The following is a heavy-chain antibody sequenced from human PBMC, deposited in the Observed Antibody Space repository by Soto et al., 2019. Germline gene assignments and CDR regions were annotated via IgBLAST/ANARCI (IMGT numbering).Heavy chain of an antibody. CDR1: GYTFTSYG. Sequence: ASVKVSCKASGYTFTSYGISWVRQAPGGGLEWVGWISAYNGNTNHAQKLQGRVTMTTDTSTSTAYMELRSLRSDETAVYYCARGPPYGGNSGDAFDIWGQGTMVTVSS. D-gene: IGHD2-21*02. CDR3: ARGPPYGGNSGDAFDI. V-gene: IGHV1-18*04. CDR2: ISAYNGNT. J-gene: IGHJ3*02.